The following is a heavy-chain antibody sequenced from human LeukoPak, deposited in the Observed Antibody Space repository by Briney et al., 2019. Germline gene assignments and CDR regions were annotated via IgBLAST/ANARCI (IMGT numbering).Heavy chain of an antibody. CDR3: AKGLGAGSVLARPLHY. D-gene: IGHD3-10*01. CDR2: ISSDGYRT. Sequence: GGSLRLSCAASGSTFSSYSMNWVRQAPDKGLQWVAVISSDGYRTDYPDSVRGRFTISRDNFKNTVDLQMISVTAEDTAMYFCAKGLGAGSVLARPLHYWGQGTLVTVSS. V-gene: IGHV3-30*18. CDR1: GSTFSSYS. J-gene: IGHJ4*02.